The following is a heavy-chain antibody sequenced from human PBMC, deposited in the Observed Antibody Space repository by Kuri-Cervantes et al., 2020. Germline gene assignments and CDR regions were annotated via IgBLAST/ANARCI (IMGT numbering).Heavy chain of an antibody. J-gene: IGHJ5*02. Sequence: ASVKVSCKASGYIFTNYDINWVRQAPGQGLEWLGWMSPTSGNTGYTQKFQGRVTMTRNTSINTAYMELRGLTFEDMAMYYCARVDVLTSYPASDRALDPWGQGTLVTVSS. D-gene: IGHD3-9*01. CDR2: MSPTSGNT. CDR1: GYIFTNYD. V-gene: IGHV1-8*02. CDR3: ARVDVLTSYPASDRALDP.